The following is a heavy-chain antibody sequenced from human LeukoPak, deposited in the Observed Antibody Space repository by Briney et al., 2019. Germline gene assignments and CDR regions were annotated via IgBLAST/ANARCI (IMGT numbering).Heavy chain of an antibody. D-gene: IGHD2-15*01. CDR2: IHSDGGVT. V-gene: IGHV3-74*01. J-gene: IGHJ3*02. CDR1: GFSFDYYW. Sequence: KPGGSLRLSCAASGFSFDYYWMNWVRHAPGKRLVWVSRIHSDGGVTIYADSVKGRFTISRDNSKNTLYLQMNSLRAEDTAVYYCAKVAVVAATPPAGAFDIWGQGTMVTVSS. CDR3: AKVAVVAATPPAGAFDI.